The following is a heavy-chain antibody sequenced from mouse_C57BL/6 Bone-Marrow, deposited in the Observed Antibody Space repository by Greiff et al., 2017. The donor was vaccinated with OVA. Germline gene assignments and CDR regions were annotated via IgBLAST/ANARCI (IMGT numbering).Heavy chain of an antibody. CDR1: GFTFSSYA. Sequence: EVQLVESGGGLVKPGGSLKLSCAASGFTFSSYAMSWVRQTPEKRLEWVATISDGGSYTYYPDNVKGRFTISRDNAKNNLYLQMSHLKSEDTAMYYCARSQATAWFAYWGQGTLVTVSA. CDR3: ARSQATAWFAY. J-gene: IGHJ3*01. V-gene: IGHV5-4*01. D-gene: IGHD3-2*02. CDR2: ISDGGSYT.